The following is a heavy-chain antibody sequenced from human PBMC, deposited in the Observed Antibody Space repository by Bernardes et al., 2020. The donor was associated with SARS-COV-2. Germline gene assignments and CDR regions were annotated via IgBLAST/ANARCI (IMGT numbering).Heavy chain of an antibody. CDR3: ATSPILSGWPFDH. J-gene: IGHJ4*02. CDR1: GYNFNTQW. V-gene: IGHV5-51*01. CDR2: IYPGDSET. Sequence: GESLKISCGGSGYNFNTQWVAWVRQVAGKGLEYMGIIYPGDSETKYGPSFQGRVTISADKSINTVYLQWNRLEASDTAMYYCATSPILSGWPFDHWGQGTLITVSS. D-gene: IGHD6-19*01.